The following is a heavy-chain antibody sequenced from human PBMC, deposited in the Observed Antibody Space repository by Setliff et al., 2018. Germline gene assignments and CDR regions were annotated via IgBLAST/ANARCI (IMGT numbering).Heavy chain of an antibody. CDR2: SSRSGTTI. Sequence: GGSLRLSCAASGFTLSDYYMNWIRQAPGKGLEWVSYSSRSGTTIYYADSVKGRFTISRDNARNSLYLQMNSLRAEDTAVYYCARGIQLWPHFDYWGQGTLVTVSS. CDR1: GFTLSDYY. D-gene: IGHD5-18*01. V-gene: IGHV3-11*04. CDR3: ARGIQLWPHFDY. J-gene: IGHJ4*02.